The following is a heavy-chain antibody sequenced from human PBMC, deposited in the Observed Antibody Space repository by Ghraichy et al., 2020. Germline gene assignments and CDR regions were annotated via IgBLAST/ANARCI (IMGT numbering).Heavy chain of an antibody. D-gene: IGHD3-9*01. Sequence: GESLNISCAASGFTFSSYSMNWVRQAPGKGLEWVSHIGNSISSIAYADSVRGRFTVSRDNAKNSLSLQMNSLRDEDTAVYYCARDHDWAFDFWGQGTLVTVSS. CDR1: GFTFSSYS. V-gene: IGHV3-48*02. CDR2: IGNSISSI. J-gene: IGHJ5*01. CDR3: ARDHDWAFDF.